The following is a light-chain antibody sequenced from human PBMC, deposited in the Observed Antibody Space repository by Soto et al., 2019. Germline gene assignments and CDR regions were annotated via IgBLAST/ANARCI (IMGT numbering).Light chain of an antibody. J-gene: IGKJ2*01. Sequence: DIVMTQSPKSLAVSLGERATINCKSSQSVLYSSNNKDYLAWYQQKPGQPPKLLIYWASTRESGVPDRFSGGGSGTDFTLTISSLQAEDVAVYYCQQYYSIPPTFGQGTKLEIK. V-gene: IGKV4-1*01. CDR3: QQYYSIPPT. CDR2: WAS. CDR1: QSVLYSSNNKDY.